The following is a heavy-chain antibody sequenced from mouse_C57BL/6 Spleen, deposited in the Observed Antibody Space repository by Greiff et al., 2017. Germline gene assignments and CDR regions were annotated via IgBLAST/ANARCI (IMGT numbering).Heavy chain of an antibody. CDR2: IYPGDGDT. Sequence: QVQLQQSGAELVKPGASVKISCKASGYAFSSYWMNWVKQRPGKGLEWIGQIYPGDGDTNYNGKFKGKATLTADKSSSTAYMQLSSLTSEDSAVYFCARQGLGRGFDYGGQGTTLTVSS. CDR1: GYAFSSYW. D-gene: IGHD4-1*01. J-gene: IGHJ2*01. CDR3: ARQGLGRGFDY. V-gene: IGHV1-80*01.